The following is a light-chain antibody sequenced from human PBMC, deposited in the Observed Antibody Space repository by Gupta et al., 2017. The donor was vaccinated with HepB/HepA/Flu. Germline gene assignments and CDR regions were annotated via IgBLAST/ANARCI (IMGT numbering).Light chain of an antibody. CDR2: AAS. V-gene: IGKV3-20*01. J-gene: IGKJ5*01. Sequence: EIVLTQSPGTLSLFPGERATLSCRASQSVSSSYLAWYQQKPGQAPRLLIYAASSRATGIPDRFSGSGSGTDFTLTISRLEPEDFAVYYCQQYGSSPPVTFGQGTRLEIK. CDR1: QSVSSSY. CDR3: QQYGSSPPVT.